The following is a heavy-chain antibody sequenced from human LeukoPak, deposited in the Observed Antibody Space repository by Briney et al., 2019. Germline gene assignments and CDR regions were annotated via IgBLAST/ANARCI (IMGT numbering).Heavy chain of an antibody. V-gene: IGHV3-74*01. CDR1: GFTLTNYW. D-gene: IGHD3-3*01. J-gene: IGHJ2*01. Sequence: GSLRLSCAASGFTLTNYWMHWVRQAPGKGLEWVSHINSDANRMNYADSVKGRFTIPRDNAKSTLYLQMNSLRAEDTAVYYCTRTAGVGGHWHFDVWGRGTVVTVSS. CDR3: TRTAGVGGHWHFDV. CDR2: INSDANRM.